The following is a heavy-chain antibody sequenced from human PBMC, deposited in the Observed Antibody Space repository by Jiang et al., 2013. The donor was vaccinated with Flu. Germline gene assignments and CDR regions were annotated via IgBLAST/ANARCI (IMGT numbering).Heavy chain of an antibody. CDR1: GYSISSGYY. CDR2: IYHSGST. D-gene: IGHD6-13*01. J-gene: IGHJ4*02. V-gene: IGHV4-38-2*02. CDR3: ARDALPGAADLY. Sequence: LLKPSETLSLTCTVSGYSISSGYYWGWIRQPPGKGLEWIGSIYHSGSTYYNPSLKSRVTISVDTSKNQFSLKLSSVTAADTAVYYCARDALPGAADLYWGQGTLVTVSS.